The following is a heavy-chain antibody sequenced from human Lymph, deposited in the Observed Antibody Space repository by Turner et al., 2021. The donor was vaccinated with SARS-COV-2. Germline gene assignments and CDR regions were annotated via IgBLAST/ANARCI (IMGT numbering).Heavy chain of an antibody. CDR1: GGSISSYY. CDR2: IYYSGGT. V-gene: IGHV4-59*01. CDR3: ARGFDY. J-gene: IGHJ4*02. Sequence: QVQLQESGPGLVKPSETLSLTCTVTGGSISSYYWRSIRQPPGKGLVWIGYIYYSGGTNYNPSLKSRVTISVDTSKNQYTLKLSSVTAADTAVYYCARGFDYWGQGTMVTVSS.